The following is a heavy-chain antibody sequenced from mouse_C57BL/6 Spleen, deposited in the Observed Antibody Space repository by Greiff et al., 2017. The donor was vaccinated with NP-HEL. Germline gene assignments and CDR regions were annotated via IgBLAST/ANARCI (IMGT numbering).Heavy chain of an antibody. V-gene: IGHV1-55*01. Sequence: QVQLKQPGAELVKPGASVKMSCKASGYTFTSYWITWVKQRPGQGLEWIGDIYPGSGSTNYNEKFKSKATLTVDTSSSTAYMQLSSLTSEDSAVYYYARPPHYYYGSSYGLDYWGQGTSVTVSS. J-gene: IGHJ4*01. CDR3: ARPPHYYYGSSYGLDY. CDR2: IYPGSGST. D-gene: IGHD1-1*01. CDR1: GYTFTSYW.